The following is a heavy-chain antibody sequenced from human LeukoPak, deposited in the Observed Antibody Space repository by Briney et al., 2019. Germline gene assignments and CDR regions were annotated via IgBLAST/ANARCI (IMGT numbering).Heavy chain of an antibody. CDR3: ANPYGDYGYFDY. Sequence: PGGSLRLSCAASGFTFSSYRMNWVRQAPGKGLEWVSAISGSGGSTYYADSVKGRFTISRDNSKNTLYLQMNSLRAEDTAVYYCANPYGDYGYFDYWGQGTLVTVSS. D-gene: IGHD4-17*01. J-gene: IGHJ4*02. V-gene: IGHV3-23*01. CDR1: GFTFSSYR. CDR2: ISGSGGST.